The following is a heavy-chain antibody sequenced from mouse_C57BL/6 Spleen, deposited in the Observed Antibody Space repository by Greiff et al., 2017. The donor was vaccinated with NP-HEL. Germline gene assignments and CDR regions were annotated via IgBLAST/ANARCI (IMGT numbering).Heavy chain of an antibody. CDR1: GYAFSSSW. CDR3: ARRGYDFPCAY. D-gene: IGHD2-4*01. CDR2: IYPGDGDT. Sequence: QVQLQQSGPELVKPGASVKISCKASGYAFSSSWMNWVKQRPGKGLEWIGRIYPGDGDTNYNGKFKGKATLTADKSSSTAYLQLSSLTSDDSAVYFCARRGYDFPCAYWGQGTLVTVSA. J-gene: IGHJ3*01. V-gene: IGHV1-82*01.